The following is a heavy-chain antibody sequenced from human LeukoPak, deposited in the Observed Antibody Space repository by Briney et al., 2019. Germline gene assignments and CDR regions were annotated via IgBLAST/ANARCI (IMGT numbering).Heavy chain of an antibody. CDR2: IFYSGHS. D-gene: IGHD6-25*01. J-gene: IGHJ4*02. Sequence: PSETLSLTCSVSGGFSSRYYWSWVRQPLGKGLEWLGHIFYSGHSNYNASLTSRIRMSVDTSKAQFSLVLASVTAADTAVYYCARIDPLGFFDQWGPGILVTVSS. V-gene: IGHV4-59*12. CDR3: ARIDPLGFFDQ. CDR1: GGFSSRYY.